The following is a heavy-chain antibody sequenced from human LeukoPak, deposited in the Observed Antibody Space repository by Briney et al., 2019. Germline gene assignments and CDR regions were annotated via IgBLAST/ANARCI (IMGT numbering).Heavy chain of an antibody. V-gene: IGHV3-23*01. CDR3: AKPPGIAAAGTGRGYYFDY. D-gene: IGHD6-13*01. CDR1: GFTFSSSA. J-gene: IGHJ4*02. Sequence: GGSLRLSCAASGFTFSSSAMSWVRQARGKGLEWVSTISDSAGSTYYADSVKGRFTVSRENSKNTLYLQMNSLRAEDTAVYYCAKPPGIAAAGTGRGYYFDYWGQGTLVTVSS. CDR2: ISDSAGST.